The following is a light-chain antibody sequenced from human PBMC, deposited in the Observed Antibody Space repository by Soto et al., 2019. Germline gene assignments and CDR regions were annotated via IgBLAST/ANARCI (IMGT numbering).Light chain of an antibody. V-gene: IGKV3-20*01. J-gene: IGKJ3*01. CDR3: HQYRSTPFT. CDR2: GAS. Sequence: EIVLTQSPGTLSLSPGDRATLSCRASQSVSTNYLAWYQQSLGQAPRLLIYGASSRATGIPDRFSGNGSGTDFTLTISRLEPEDFAVYYCHQYRSTPFTFRPGTKVDIK. CDR1: QSVSTNY.